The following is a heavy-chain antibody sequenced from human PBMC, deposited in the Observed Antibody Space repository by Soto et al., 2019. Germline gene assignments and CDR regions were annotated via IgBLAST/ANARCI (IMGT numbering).Heavy chain of an antibody. D-gene: IGHD1-7*01. J-gene: IGHJ4*02. V-gene: IGHV4-59*11. Sequence: PSESLSLTCNVSGDSISSHYWSWIRQPPGKGPEWIGYTYYSGSTNYNPFLKSRVTISVDTSKNHFSLKLSSVTAADTAVYYCTRGWNYDYFDSWGQETLVTVSS. CDR2: TYYSGST. CDR1: GDSISSHY. CDR3: TRGWNYDYFDS.